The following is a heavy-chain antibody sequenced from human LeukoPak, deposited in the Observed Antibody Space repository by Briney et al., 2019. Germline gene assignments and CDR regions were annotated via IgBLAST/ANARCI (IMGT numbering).Heavy chain of an antibody. J-gene: IGHJ4*02. Sequence: GGSLRLSCAASGFTVRSNYMSWVRQAPGKGLERVSVIYSGGSTYYADSVKGRFTISRHNSKNTLYLQMNSLRAEDTAVYYCARDLAVGYFDYWGQGTLDTVSS. CDR2: IYSGGST. V-gene: IGHV3-53*04. CDR1: GFTVRSNY. CDR3: ARDLAVGYFDY. D-gene: IGHD2-15*01.